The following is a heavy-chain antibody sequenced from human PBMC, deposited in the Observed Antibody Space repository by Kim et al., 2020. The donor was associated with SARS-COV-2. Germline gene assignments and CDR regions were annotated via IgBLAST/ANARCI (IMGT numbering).Heavy chain of an antibody. CDR3: VKDREVGH. D-gene: IGHD1-26*01. V-gene: IGHV3-30*18. CDR1: GFTFSDYG. J-gene: IGHJ4*02. CDR2: ISYDTNIT. Sequence: GGSLRLSCASSGFTFSDYGMHWVRQAPGQGLQWVALISYDTNITHYADSVKGRFSISRDDSKNMLYLQMDSLRVEDTAVYYCVKDREVGHWGQGTLVTISS.